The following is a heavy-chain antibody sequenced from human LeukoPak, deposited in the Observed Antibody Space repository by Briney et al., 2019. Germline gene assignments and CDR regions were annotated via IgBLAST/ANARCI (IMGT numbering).Heavy chain of an antibody. D-gene: IGHD3-10*02. CDR2: ISAYNGNT. V-gene: IGHV1-18*01. J-gene: IGHJ6*03. CDR3: ARLPVRGVILNYYYYMDV. Sequence: GASVKVSCKASGGTFSSYAISWVRQAPGQGLEWMGWISAYNGNTNYAQKLQGRATMTTDTSTSTAYMELRSLRSDDTAVYYCARLPVRGVILNYYYYMDVWGKGTTVTVSS. CDR1: GGTFSSYA.